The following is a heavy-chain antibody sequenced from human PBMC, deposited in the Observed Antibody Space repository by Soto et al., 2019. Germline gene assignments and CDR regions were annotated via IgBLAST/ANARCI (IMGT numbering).Heavy chain of an antibody. CDR2: INAGNGNT. V-gene: IGHV1-3*01. J-gene: IGHJ1*01. CDR1: GYTFTSYA. CDR3: ARKRGSSVGESFEYFQH. D-gene: IGHD3-10*01. Sequence: ASVKVSCKASGYTFTSYAMHWVRQAPGQRLEWMGWINAGNGNTKYSQKFQGRVTITRDTSASTAYMELSSLRSEVTAVYYCARKRGSSVGESFEYFQHWGQGTLVTVSS.